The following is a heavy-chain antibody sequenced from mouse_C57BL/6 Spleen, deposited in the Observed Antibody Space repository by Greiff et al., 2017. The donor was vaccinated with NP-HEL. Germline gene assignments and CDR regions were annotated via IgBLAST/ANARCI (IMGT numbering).Heavy chain of an antibody. CDR1: GYTFTSYW. V-gene: IGHV1-64*01. CDR3: ARYSQKGYYFDY. Sequence: VQLQQPGAELVKPGASVKLSCKASGYTFTSYWMHWVKQRPGQGLEWIGMIHPNSGSTNYNEKFKSKATLTVDKSSSTAYMQLSSLTSEDSAVYYCARYSQKGYYFDYWGQGTTLTVSS. CDR2: IHPNSGST. D-gene: IGHD2-12*01. J-gene: IGHJ2*01.